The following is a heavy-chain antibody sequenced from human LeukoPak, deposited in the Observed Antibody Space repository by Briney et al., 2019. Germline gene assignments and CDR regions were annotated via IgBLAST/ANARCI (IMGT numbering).Heavy chain of an antibody. V-gene: IGHV2-5*02. D-gene: IGHD3-9*01. Sequence: SGPTLLNPTQTLTLTCTFSGFSFRTSGVGVGWIRHPTGKALEWLSVIYWDEDKRYRPSLKSRLTITKDTSKNQVVLTMTNMDPVETATYYCARSPYYDILTGSRGTFDYWGRGILVTVSS. CDR1: GFSFRTSGVG. CDR2: IYWDEDK. CDR3: ARSPYYDILTGSRGTFDY. J-gene: IGHJ4*02.